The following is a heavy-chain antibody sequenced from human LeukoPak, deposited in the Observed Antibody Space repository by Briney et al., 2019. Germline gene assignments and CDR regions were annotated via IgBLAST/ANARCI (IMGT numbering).Heavy chain of an antibody. V-gene: IGHV3-64*01. Sequence: GGCLRLSCAASGFTFSSYNMNWVRQAPGKGLEYVSAISSNGGSTYYANSVKGRFTISRDNSKNTLYLQMGSLRAEDMAVYYCARGNVLDAFDIWGQGTMVTVSS. D-gene: IGHD2-8*01. CDR2: ISSNGGST. CDR1: GFTFSSYN. CDR3: ARGNVLDAFDI. J-gene: IGHJ3*02.